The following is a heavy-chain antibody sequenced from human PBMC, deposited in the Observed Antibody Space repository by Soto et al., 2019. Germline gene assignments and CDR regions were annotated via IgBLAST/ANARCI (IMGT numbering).Heavy chain of an antibody. V-gene: IGHV3-23*01. CDR1: GFTFSSYA. CDR3: ASGGDIVVSEYNWFDP. CDR2: ISGSGGST. D-gene: IGHD2-15*01. Sequence: ESGGGLVQPGGSLRLSCAASGFTFSSYAMSWVRQAPGKGLEWVSAISGSGGSTYYADSVKGRFTISRDNSKNTLYLQMNSLRAEDTAVYYCASGGDIVVSEYNWFDPWGQGPLVTVSS. J-gene: IGHJ5*02.